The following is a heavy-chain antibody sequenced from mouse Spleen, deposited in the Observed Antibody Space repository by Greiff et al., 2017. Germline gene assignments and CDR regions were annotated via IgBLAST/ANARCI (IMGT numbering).Heavy chain of an antibody. Sequence: EVQRVESGGGLVKPGGSLKLSCAASGFTFSSYAMSWVRQTPEQMLEWVASISSGGSTYYPDSVKGRFTISRDNARNILYLQMSSLRSEDTAMYYCAGELLWLRGGFDYWGQGTTLTVSA. CDR2: ISSGGST. CDR3: AGELLWLRGGFDY. D-gene: IGHD2-2*01. J-gene: IGHJ2*01. CDR1: GFTFSSYA. V-gene: IGHV5-6-5*01.